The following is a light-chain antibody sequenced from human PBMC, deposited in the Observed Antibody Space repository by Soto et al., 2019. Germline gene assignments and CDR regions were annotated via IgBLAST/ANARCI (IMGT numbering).Light chain of an antibody. CDR3: QQYNNWPPIT. V-gene: IGKV3-15*01. CDR2: AAS. CDR1: QSVSGN. Sequence: EIVMPQSPATLSVSPGERATLSCRASQSVSGNLAGYQQKPGQAPRLLIYAASTRATGIRARFSGSGSGTESTLTTSSLLSEDVAVDYCQQYNNWPPITFGPGTKVDIK. J-gene: IGKJ3*01.